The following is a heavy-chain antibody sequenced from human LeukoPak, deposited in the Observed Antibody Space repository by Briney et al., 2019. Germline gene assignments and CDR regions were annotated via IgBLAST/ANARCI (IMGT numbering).Heavy chain of an antibody. D-gene: IGHD4-23*01. CDR1: GFTVSSNY. CDR3: AGGYGGNSGYFDY. Sequence: GGSLRLSCAASGFTVSSNYMSWVRQAPGKGLEWVSVIYSGGSTYYADSVKGRFTISRDNSKNTLYLQMNSLRAEDTAVYYCAGGYGGNSGYFDYWGQGTLVTVSS. J-gene: IGHJ4*02. V-gene: IGHV3-53*01. CDR2: IYSGGST.